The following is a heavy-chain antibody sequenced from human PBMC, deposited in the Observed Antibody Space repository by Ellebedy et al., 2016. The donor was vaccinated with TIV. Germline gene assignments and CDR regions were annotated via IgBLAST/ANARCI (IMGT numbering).Heavy chain of an antibody. CDR3: ARGNYYDSSGYYYAAYYFDY. CDR2: IYYSGST. V-gene: IGHV4-31*03. CDR1: GGSISSGGYY. D-gene: IGHD3-22*01. Sequence: SETLSLTXTVSGGSISSGGYYWSWIRQHPGKGLEWIGYIYYSGSTYYNPSLKSRVTISVDTSKNQFSLKLSSVTAADTAVYYCARGNYYDSSGYYYAAYYFDYWGQGTLVTVSS. J-gene: IGHJ4*02.